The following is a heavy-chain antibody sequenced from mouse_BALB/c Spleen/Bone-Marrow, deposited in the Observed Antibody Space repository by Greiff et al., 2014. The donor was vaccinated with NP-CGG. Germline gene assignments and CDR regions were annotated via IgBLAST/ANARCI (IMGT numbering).Heavy chain of an antibody. CDR2: ISGGGSYT. Sequence: VQLKESGGGLVKPGGSLKLSCAASGFTFSDYYMYWVRQTPEKRLEWVATISGGGSYTYYPDSVKGRFTISRDNAKNNLYLQMSSLKSEDTAMYYCARDGNYYAMDYWGQGTSVTVSS. CDR1: GFTFSDYY. V-gene: IGHV5-4*02. CDR3: ARDGNYYAMDY. J-gene: IGHJ4*01. D-gene: IGHD2-1*01.